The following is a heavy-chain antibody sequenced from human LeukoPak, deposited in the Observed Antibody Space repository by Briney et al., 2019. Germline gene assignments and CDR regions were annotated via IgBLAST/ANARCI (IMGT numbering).Heavy chain of an antibody. J-gene: IGHJ4*02. Sequence: GGSLRLSCAASRITFSSYSMNWVRQAPGKGLEWVSYISSSGSTILYADSVKGRFTISRDNAKNSLYLQMNSLRDEDTAVYYCARDRIAAVGSLYYFDFWGQGTLVTVSS. V-gene: IGHV3-48*02. CDR2: ISSSGSTI. CDR3: ARDRIAAVGSLYYFDF. CDR1: RITFSSYS. D-gene: IGHD6-13*01.